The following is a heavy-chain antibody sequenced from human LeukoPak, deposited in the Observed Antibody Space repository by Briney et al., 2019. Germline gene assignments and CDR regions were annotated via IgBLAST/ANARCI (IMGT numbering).Heavy chain of an antibody. CDR1: GFTFTDYY. CDR3: ARGPNNNYYGDYVDFDY. CDR2: IRSSGSTI. D-gene: IGHD4-17*01. J-gene: IGHJ4*02. Sequence: PGGSLRLSCAASGFTFTDYYMSWISHAPGKGLEWLSYIRSSGSTIYYADSVKGRFTMSRDNAKNSLYLQMNSLRAEDTAVFYCARGPNNNYYGDYVDFDYWGQGTLVSVSS. V-gene: IGHV3-11*04.